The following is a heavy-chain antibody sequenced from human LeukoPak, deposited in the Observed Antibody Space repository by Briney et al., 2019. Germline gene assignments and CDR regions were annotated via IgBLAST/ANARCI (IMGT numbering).Heavy chain of an antibody. J-gene: IGHJ4*02. D-gene: IGHD5-18*01. CDR3: AKDVGSYGYPNDY. V-gene: IGHV3-23*01. Sequence: GGSLRLSCAASGFTFDDYAMHWVRQAPGKGLEWVSAISGSGGSTYYADSVKGRFTISRDNSKNTLYLQMNSLRAEDTAVYYCAKDVGSYGYPNDYWGQGTLVTVSS. CDR2: ISGSGGST. CDR1: GFTFDDYA.